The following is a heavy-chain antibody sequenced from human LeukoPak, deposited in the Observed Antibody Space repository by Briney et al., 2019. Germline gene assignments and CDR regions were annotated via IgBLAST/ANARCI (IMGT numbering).Heavy chain of an antibody. CDR2: VSYSGST. J-gene: IGHJ4*02. D-gene: IGHD2-2*01. V-gene: IGHV4-59*01. CDR1: GASISTSY. Sequence: SETLSLTCTVSGASISTSYWSWIRQPPGKGLEWIGYVSYSGSTDYSPSLKSRVTISLDTSKNQFSLRLSSVTAADTAIYYCARQSSSNGFEYWGQGTLVTVSS. CDR3: ARQSSSNGFEY.